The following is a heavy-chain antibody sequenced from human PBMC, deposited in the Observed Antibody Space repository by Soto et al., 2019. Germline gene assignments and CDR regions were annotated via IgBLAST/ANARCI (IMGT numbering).Heavy chain of an antibody. J-gene: IGHJ6*04. V-gene: IGHV4-34*01. CDR2: INHSGST. CDR1: GGSFSGYD. CDR3: AAWLFQVDV. D-gene: IGHD3-22*01. Sequence: PSETMSLTCAVDGGSFSGYDLSWIRQPPGKGLEWIGEINHSGSTNYNPSLKSRVTISVDTSKNQFSLKLSSVTAADTAVYYCAAWLFQVDVWGKGTTVTVSS.